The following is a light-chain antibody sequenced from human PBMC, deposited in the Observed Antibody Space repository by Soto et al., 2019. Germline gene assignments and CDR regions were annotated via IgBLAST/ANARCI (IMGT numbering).Light chain of an antibody. CDR1: QRLFSF. CDR2: TAY. J-gene: IGKJ3*01. V-gene: IGKV1-39*01. Sequence: DIQMTQSPSSLSASVGDSVTLTCRASQRLFSFLNWYQQAPGRVPKLLISTAYKLQSGVPSRFSGSESGTEFTLTISSLQPEDFAIYFCQQTYSAPFTFGPGTKVDVK. CDR3: QQTYSAPFT.